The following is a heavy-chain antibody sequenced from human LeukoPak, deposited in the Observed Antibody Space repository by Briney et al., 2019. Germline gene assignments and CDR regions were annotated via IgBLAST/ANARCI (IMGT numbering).Heavy chain of an antibody. CDR1: GSYW. Sequence: GGSLRLSCAASGSYWMHWVRQAPGKGLVWVSHINSDGSITSYADSVKGRFTISRDNAVNTLYLQMNSLRAEDTAVYYCARDAVDTANAVWGQGTTVTVSS. D-gene: IGHD5-18*01. V-gene: IGHV3-74*01. CDR3: ARDAVDTANAV. CDR2: INSDGSIT. J-gene: IGHJ6*02.